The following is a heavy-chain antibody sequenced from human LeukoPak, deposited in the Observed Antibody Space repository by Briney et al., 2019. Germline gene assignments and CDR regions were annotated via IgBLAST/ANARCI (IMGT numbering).Heavy chain of an antibody. V-gene: IGHV3-23*01. CDR2: ISGSGGST. Sequence: GGSLRLSCAASGFTFSSYAMHWVRQAPGKGLEWVSAISGSGGSTYYADSVKGRFTISRDNSKNTLYLQMNSLRAEDTAVYYCAKDPSSSWRLDAFDIWGQGTMVTVSS. CDR3: AKDPSSSWRLDAFDI. J-gene: IGHJ3*02. D-gene: IGHD6-13*01. CDR1: GFTFSSYA.